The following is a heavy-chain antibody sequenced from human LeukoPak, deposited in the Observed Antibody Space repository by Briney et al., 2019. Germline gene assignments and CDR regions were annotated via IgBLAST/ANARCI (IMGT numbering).Heavy chain of an antibody. Sequence: SETLSLTCTVSGGSISTYYWSWIRQPPGKGLEWIGYIYNSGSTNYNPSLKSRVTISVDTSKNQFSLKLSSVTAADTAVYYCARRTIYCSSTSCYNGFDYWGQGTLVTVSS. J-gene: IGHJ4*02. CDR2: IYNSGST. V-gene: IGHV4-4*08. CDR1: GGSISTYY. CDR3: ARRTIYCSSTSCYNGFDY. D-gene: IGHD2-2*02.